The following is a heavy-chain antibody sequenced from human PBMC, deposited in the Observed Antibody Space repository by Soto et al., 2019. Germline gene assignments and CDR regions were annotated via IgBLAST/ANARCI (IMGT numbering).Heavy chain of an antibody. V-gene: IGHV4-59*01. CDR3: ARWYAAPDY. J-gene: IGHJ4*02. Sequence: PSETLSLTCTVSGGSISSYYWSWIRQPPGKGLEWIGYIYYSGSTNYNPSLKSRVTIPVDTSKNQFSLKLSSVTAADTAVYYCARWYAAPDYWGQGTLVTISS. CDR1: GGSISSYY. D-gene: IGHD6-13*01. CDR2: IYYSGST.